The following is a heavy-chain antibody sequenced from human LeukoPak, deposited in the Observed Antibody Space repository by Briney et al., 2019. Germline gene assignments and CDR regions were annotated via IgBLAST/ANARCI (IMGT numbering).Heavy chain of an antibody. J-gene: IGHJ4*02. CDR1: GFTFSSYS. D-gene: IGHD4-17*01. Sequence: GGSLRLSCAASGFTFSSYSMNWVRQAPGKGLEWVSSISSSSSYIYYADSVKDRFTISRDNAKNSLYLQTNSLRAEDTAVYYCARSGTVTTDLDDYWGQGTLVTVSS. CDR2: ISSSSSYI. V-gene: IGHV3-21*01. CDR3: ARSGTVTTDLDDY.